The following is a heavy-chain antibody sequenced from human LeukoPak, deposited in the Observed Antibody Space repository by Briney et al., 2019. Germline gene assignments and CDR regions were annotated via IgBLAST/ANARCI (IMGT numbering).Heavy chain of an antibody. J-gene: IGHJ4*02. V-gene: IGHV3-43*02. D-gene: IGHD2-21*01. Sequence: GGSLRLSCAASGFTFDDHVMHWVRQAPGKGLEWVSLISGDGGTTFYTGSVKGRFTISRDNSKKSLFLQMNSLRTEDTALYYCAKGGDGDYEAYWGQGTLVTVSS. CDR1: GFTFDDHV. CDR2: ISGDGGTT. CDR3: AKGGDGDYEAY.